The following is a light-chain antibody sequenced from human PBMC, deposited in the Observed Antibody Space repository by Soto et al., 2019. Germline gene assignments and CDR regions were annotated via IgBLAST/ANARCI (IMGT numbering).Light chain of an antibody. J-gene: IGKJ4*02. V-gene: IGKV3-15*01. Sequence: EISRVQSSAPLSVSPGDSATLLCRPSHAVSTRLARYQQRPGQAPRLLIYGASTRATAVPARFSGSGSGTDFTLTISSLQSEDFVVYYCQQYDKWPRTFGGGTKVEIE. CDR1: HAVSTR. CDR2: GAS. CDR3: QQYDKWPRT.